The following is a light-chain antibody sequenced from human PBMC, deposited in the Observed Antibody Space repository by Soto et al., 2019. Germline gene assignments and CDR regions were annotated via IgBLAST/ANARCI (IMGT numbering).Light chain of an antibody. CDR3: CSYAGSSTLYV. J-gene: IGLJ1*01. Sequence: QSVLTQPASVSGSPGQSITISCHGTSSDVGSYNLVSWYQQHPGKAPKLMIYEGSKRPSGVSNRFSGSKSGNTASLTISGLQAEDEADYYCCSYAGSSTLYVFGTGTKVTVL. V-gene: IGLV2-23*01. CDR2: EGS. CDR1: SSDVGSYNL.